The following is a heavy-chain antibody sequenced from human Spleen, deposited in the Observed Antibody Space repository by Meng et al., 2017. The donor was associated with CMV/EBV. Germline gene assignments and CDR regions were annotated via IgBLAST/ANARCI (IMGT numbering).Heavy chain of an antibody. V-gene: IGHV4-4*02. Sequence: GSISSSNFWPWVRQVPGQGLEWIGEIYHSGSTNYNPSLKSRVTISVDKFKNQFSLKLSSVTAADTAVYYCARHTRIAATGTHYYFDYWGQGILVTVSS. CDR3: ARHTRIAATGTHYYFDY. J-gene: IGHJ4*02. CDR1: GSISSSNF. D-gene: IGHD6-13*01. CDR2: IYHSGST.